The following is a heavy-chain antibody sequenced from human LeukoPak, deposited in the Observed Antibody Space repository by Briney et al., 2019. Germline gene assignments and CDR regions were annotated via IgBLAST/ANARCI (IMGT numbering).Heavy chain of an antibody. CDR3: ARGIVVLPAAIGIHDAFVI. D-gene: IGHD2-2*02. V-gene: IGHV1-18*01. J-gene: IGHJ3*02. CDR1: GYTFTSYG. CDR2: ISASNGNT. Sequence: AAVKLSRKSSGYTFTSYGISWVRQAPGQGHGWMGWISASNGNTNYAQMRQGRVTMTTDTSTSTAYMELRSLRSDDTAVYYCARGIVVLPAAIGIHDAFVIWGQGTMVTVSS.